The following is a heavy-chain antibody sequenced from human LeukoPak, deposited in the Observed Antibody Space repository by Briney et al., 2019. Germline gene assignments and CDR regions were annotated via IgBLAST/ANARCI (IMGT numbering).Heavy chain of an antibody. V-gene: IGHV3-30*04. Sequence: PGGSLRLSCAASGFTFSSYAMHWVRQAPGKGLEWVAVISYDGSNKYYADSVKGRFTISRDNSKTTLYLQMNSLRAEDTAVYYCAKDSIVVTAIQFAYAFDIWGQGTMVTVSS. CDR2: ISYDGSNK. J-gene: IGHJ3*02. CDR1: GFTFSSYA. CDR3: AKDSIVVTAIQFAYAFDI. D-gene: IGHD2-21*02.